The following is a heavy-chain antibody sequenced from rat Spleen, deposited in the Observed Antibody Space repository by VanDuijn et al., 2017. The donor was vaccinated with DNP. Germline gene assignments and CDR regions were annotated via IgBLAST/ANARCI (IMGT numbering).Heavy chain of an antibody. Sequence: EVQLVESGGGLVQPGRSLKLSCAVSGITFSDHNMAWVRQAPKKGLEWVAKITYDGGNTYYRDSVKDRFTISRDNAKSTLYLQMDSLRSEDTATYYCTTDPSYYSSPFAYWGQGTLVTVSS. V-gene: IGHV5-7*01. CDR1: GITFSDHN. CDR3: TTDPSYYSSPFAY. CDR2: ITYDGGNT. J-gene: IGHJ3*01. D-gene: IGHD1-2*01.